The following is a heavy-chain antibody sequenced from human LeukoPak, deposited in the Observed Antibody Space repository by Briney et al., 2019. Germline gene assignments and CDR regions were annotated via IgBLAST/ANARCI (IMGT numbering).Heavy chain of an antibody. CDR2: ISGSGGST. J-gene: IGHJ4*02. Sequence: GGSLRLSCAASGFTVSSNYMSWVRQAPGKGLEWVSAISGSGGSTYYADSVKGRFTISRDNSKNTLYLQMNSLRAEDTAVYYCAKDPLRYFDWLLEGLDYWGQGTLVTVSS. CDR1: GFTVSSNY. V-gene: IGHV3-23*01. D-gene: IGHD3-9*01. CDR3: AKDPLRYFDWLLEGLDY.